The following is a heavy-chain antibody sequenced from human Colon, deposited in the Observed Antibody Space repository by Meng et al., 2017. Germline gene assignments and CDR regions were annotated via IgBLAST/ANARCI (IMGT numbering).Heavy chain of an antibody. D-gene: IGHD1-14*01. J-gene: IGHJ4*02. CDR1: GGHINNFY. CDR2: IYYSGPT. Sequence: SETLSLTCNVSGGHINNFYWSWLRQPPGKGLEWIGYIYYSGPTDYNPSLKSRSFMSVDMSKNQFSLKLSSVTTADTAMYYCSRGPRRYNNGWENVGIDNWAQGTLVTVSS. V-gene: IGHV4-59*01. CDR3: SRGPRRYNNGWENVGIDN.